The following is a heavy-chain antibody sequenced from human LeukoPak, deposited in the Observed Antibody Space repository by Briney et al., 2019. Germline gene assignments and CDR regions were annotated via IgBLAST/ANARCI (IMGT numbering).Heavy chain of an antibody. CDR2: IYYSGNT. CDR1: GGSISTSNYY. Sequence: SETLSLTCTVSGGSISTSNYYWDWIRQPPGKGLEWIASIYYSGNTYYNPSLRSRVAISLDMSKNQFSLSLSSVAATDTGVYYCARRMVRGGSLDYWGQGTLVTVSS. D-gene: IGHD3-10*01. CDR3: ARRMVRGGSLDY. J-gene: IGHJ4*02. V-gene: IGHV4-39*01.